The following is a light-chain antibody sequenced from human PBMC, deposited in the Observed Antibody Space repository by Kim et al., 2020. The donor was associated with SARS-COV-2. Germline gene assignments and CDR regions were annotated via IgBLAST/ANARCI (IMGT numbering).Light chain of an antibody. J-gene: IGKJ2*01. Sequence: SSPGNKAPLPCRASQSVSRSYLAWYQQKPGQAPRLLIYGASSRATGIPDRFSGSGSGTDFTLTISRLEPEDFAVYYCQQYGSSPGTFGQGTKLEI. CDR1: QSVSRSY. CDR2: GAS. CDR3: QQYGSSPGT. V-gene: IGKV3-20*01.